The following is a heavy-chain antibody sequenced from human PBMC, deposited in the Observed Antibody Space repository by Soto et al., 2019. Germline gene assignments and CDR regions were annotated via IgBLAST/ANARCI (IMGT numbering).Heavy chain of an antibody. CDR1: GVTFRSYA. Sequence: PGGSQRLACAACGVTFRSYAMSWVRKAPGKGLEWVSAISGSGGSTYYADSVKGRFTISRDNSKNTLYLQMNSLRAEDTAVYYCAKDWPDIVVVPAASPHAFDIWGQGTMVTVSS. CDR3: AKDWPDIVVVPAASPHAFDI. V-gene: IGHV3-23*01. CDR2: ISGSGGST. J-gene: IGHJ3*02. D-gene: IGHD2-2*01.